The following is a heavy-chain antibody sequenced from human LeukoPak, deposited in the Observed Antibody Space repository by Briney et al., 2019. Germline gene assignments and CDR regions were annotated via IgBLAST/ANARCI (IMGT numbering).Heavy chain of an antibody. D-gene: IGHD3-3*01. V-gene: IGHV3-21*01. J-gene: IGHJ4*02. Sequence: LGGSLRLSCAASGFDFSYYTINWVRQAPGKGLEWVSSISGSSSSISNADSVMGRFTISRDNSKNSVYLQMSSLRAEDTAVYYCAVYGVSTIAFDYWGQGTLVTVSS. CDR3: AVYGVSTIAFDY. CDR2: ISGSSSSI. CDR1: GFDFSYYT.